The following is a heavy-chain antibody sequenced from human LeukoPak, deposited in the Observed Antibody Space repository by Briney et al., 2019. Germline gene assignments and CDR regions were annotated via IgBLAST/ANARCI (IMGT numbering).Heavy chain of an antibody. CDR2: IYYGGST. V-gene: IGHV3-53*01. D-gene: IGHD3-22*01. Sequence: PGVSLRLSCASCGFAFSSNYMSWVRHAPERALEWVSVIYYGGSTYYADSVKGRFTISRDNSKNTLYLQMNSLRAEGTAVNYCARDGFSSGYPYDAFDIWGQGTMVTVSS. CDR1: GFAFSSNY. CDR3: ARDGFSSGYPYDAFDI. J-gene: IGHJ3*02.